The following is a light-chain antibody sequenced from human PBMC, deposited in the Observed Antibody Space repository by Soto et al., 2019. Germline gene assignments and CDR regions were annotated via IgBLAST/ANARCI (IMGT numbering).Light chain of an antibody. CDR3: CSHAGGSSWV. V-gene: IGLV2-14*01. J-gene: IGLJ3*02. CDR1: SSDIGGYNY. Sequence: QSVLTQPASVSGSPGQSITISCTGTSSDIGGYNYVSWYQQHPGRAPKLMISEVSNRPSGVPYRFSGSKSGSTASLTISGLQAEDEADYYCCSHAGGSSWVFGGGTKLTVL. CDR2: EVS.